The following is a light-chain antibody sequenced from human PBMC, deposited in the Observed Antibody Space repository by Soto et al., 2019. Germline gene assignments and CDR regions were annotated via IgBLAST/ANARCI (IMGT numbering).Light chain of an antibody. CDR2: DVS. J-gene: IGLJ1*01. V-gene: IGLV2-14*03. Sequence: QSALTQPASVSGSPGQSITISCTGTISDVGSYNYVSWYQQYPGKAPKLMIYDVSTRPSGVSDRFSGSKSGNTAPLTISGLRAEDEADYYCGSYTTSSNYVFGTGTKVTVL. CDR3: GSYTTSSNYV. CDR1: ISDVGSYNY.